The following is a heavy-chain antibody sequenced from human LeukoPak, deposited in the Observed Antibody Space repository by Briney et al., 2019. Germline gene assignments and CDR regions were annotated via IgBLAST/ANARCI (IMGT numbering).Heavy chain of an antibody. CDR3: AKGTRNYYDSKVTLYYFDY. CDR1: GFTFSSYA. V-gene: IGHV3-23*01. D-gene: IGHD3-22*01. CDR2: ISGSGGST. J-gene: IGHJ4*02. Sequence: GGSLRLSCAASGFTFSSYAMSWVRQAPGKGLEWVSAISGSGGSTYYADSVKGRFTISRDNSKNTLYLQMNSLRAEDTAVYYCAKGTRNYYDSKVTLYYFDYWGQGTLVTVSS.